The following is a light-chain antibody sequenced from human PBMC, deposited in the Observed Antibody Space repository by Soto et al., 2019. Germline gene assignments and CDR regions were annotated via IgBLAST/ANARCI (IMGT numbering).Light chain of an antibody. CDR3: RQQGSSSA. V-gene: IGKV3-20*01. CDR2: GAS. Sequence: ALQSVSSSYLAWYQQQPGQAPRLLLYGASSRPPGTPDRRSSSEAGGAVTLANSSFQPEECAVYYCRQQGSSSAFGQGTRLEI. CDR1: QSVSSSY. J-gene: IGKJ5*01.